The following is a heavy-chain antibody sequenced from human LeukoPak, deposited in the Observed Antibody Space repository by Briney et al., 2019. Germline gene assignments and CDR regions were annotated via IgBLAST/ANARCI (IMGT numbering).Heavy chain of an antibody. J-gene: IGHJ5*02. CDR3: TRLSHVAGAPKVSWFDP. CDR1: AYSISNGFV. D-gene: IGHD1-26*01. Sequence: SETLSLTCTVSAYSISNGFVWGWIRQPPGKGLEWIASIYHSGTTYYNPSLKSRVTMSVDTSKNQFSLRLGSVTAADTAVYYCTRLSHVAGAPKVSWFDPWGQGTLVTVSS. V-gene: IGHV4-38-2*02. CDR2: IYHSGTT.